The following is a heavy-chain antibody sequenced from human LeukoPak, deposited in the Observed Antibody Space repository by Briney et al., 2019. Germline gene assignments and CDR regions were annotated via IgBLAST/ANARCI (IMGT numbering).Heavy chain of an antibody. CDR2: IYYSGST. Sequence: SETLSLTCTVSGGSISSGGYYWSWIRQPPGKGLEWIGYIYYSGSTNYNPSLKSRVTISVDTSKNQFSLKLSSVTAADTAVYYCARDGRRPIFGGSYYYYGMDVWGQGTTVTVSS. D-gene: IGHD3-3*01. V-gene: IGHV4-61*08. CDR3: ARDGRRPIFGGSYYYYGMDV. CDR1: GGSISSGGYY. J-gene: IGHJ6*02.